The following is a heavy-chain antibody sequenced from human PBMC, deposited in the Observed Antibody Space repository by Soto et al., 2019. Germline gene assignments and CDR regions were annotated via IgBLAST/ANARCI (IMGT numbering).Heavy chain of an antibody. CDR3: ARAGKYYYDSSPPKN. Sequence: VQLVESGGGLVQPGGSLRLSCAASGFTFSSYWMHWVRQAPGKGLVWVSRINSDGSSTSYADSVKGRFTISRDNAKNTLYLQMNSLRAEDTAVYYCARAGKYYYDSSPPKNWGQGTLVTVSS. D-gene: IGHD3-22*01. J-gene: IGHJ4*02. V-gene: IGHV3-74*01. CDR1: GFTFSSYW. CDR2: INSDGSST.